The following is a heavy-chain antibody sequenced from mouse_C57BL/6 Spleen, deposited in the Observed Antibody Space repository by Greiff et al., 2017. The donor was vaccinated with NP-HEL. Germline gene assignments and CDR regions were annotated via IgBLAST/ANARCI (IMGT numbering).Heavy chain of an antibody. Sequence: EVQLQQSGPELVKPGASVKISCKASGYTFTDSYMNWVKPSNGKSLEWIGNIHPNNGGTRYNQKFKGKATLTVDKSSSTAYMELRRLNSEDSAVYYCARRGYAIDYWGQGTTLTVSS. J-gene: IGHJ2*01. CDR1: GYTFTDSY. CDR3: ARRGYAIDY. V-gene: IGHV1-26*01. CDR2: IHPNNGGT. D-gene: IGHD3-1*01.